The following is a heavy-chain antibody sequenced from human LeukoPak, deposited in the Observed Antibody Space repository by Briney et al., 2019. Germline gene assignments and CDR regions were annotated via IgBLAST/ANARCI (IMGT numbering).Heavy chain of an antibody. Sequence: PGGSLRLSCAASGFTFSSYSMNWVRQAPGKGLEWVSSISSSSSYIYYADSVKGRFTISRDNAKNSLYLQMNSLRAEDTAVYYCARARDGYNLGGFDYWGQGTLVTVSS. CDR1: GFTFSSYS. CDR3: ARARDGYNLGGFDY. CDR2: ISSSSSYI. D-gene: IGHD5-24*01. J-gene: IGHJ4*02. V-gene: IGHV3-21*01.